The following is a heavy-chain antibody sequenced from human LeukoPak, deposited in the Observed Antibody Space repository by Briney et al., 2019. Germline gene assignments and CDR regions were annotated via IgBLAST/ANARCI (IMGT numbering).Heavy chain of an antibody. CDR2: INAGNGNT. CDR3: ARDPGYSGYGPFDY. V-gene: IGHV1-3*01. Sequence: ASVKVSCKASGYTFTSYAMHWVRQAPGQRLEWMGWINAGNGNTKYLQKFQGRVTITRDTSASTAYMELSSLRSEDTAVYYCARDPGYSGYGPFDYWGQGTLVTVSS. CDR1: GYTFTSYA. J-gene: IGHJ4*02. D-gene: IGHD5-12*01.